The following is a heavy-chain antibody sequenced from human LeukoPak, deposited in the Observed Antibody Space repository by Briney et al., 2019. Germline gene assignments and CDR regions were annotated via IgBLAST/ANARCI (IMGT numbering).Heavy chain of an antibody. V-gene: IGHV3-23*01. CDR1: GFTFINYV. J-gene: IGHJ6*03. Sequence: GGSLRLSCVASGFTFINYVMSWVRQVPGKGPEWISAVSGSGGRGATYYSDSVKGRFTISRDNSKNTVFLQMNGLSADDTAVYYCAKASSSFHYYYYMDVWGKGTTVTVSS. D-gene: IGHD6-6*01. CDR2: VSGSGGRGAT. CDR3: AKASSSFHYYYYMDV.